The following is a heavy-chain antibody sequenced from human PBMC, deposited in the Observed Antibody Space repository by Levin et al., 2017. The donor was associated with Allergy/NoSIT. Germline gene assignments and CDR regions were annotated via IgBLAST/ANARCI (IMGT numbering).Heavy chain of an antibody. CDR1: GFSFSSYD. D-gene: IGHD4-11*01. Sequence: GGSLRLSCAASGFSFSSYDMHWVRQAPGKGLEWVAVISYDGSNKYYADSVKGRFTISRDNSKTTLYLQMNTLKIEDTAVYYCVNPTLMDVWGHGTTVTVSS. J-gene: IGHJ6*02. V-gene: IGHV3-30*18. CDR3: VNPTLMDV. CDR2: ISYDGSNK.